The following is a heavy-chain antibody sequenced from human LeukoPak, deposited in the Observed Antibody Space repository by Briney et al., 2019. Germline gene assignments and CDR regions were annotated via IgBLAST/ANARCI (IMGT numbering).Heavy chain of an antibody. CDR3: ASQKSGDPLFDH. V-gene: IGHV3-43D*04. J-gene: IGHJ4*02. CDR1: GLIFADNA. Sequence: GGSLRLSCAASGLIFADNAMNWVRQAPGKGLEWVSVISWDGDSTYYADSVKGRFTITRDNSKKSLYLQMNSLRAEDSALYYCASQKSGDPLFDHWGQGTLVTVSS. D-gene: IGHD2-21*02. CDR2: ISWDGDST.